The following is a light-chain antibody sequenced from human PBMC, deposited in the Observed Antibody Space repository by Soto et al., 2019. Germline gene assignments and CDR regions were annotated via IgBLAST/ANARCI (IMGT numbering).Light chain of an antibody. CDR3: SSYTSSTDYV. J-gene: IGLJ1*01. V-gene: IGLV6-57*02. CDR2: EDN. Sequence: LTQPHSVSESPGKTVTISCTGSSGSIASNYVQWYQQRPGSAPTTVIYEDNQRPSGVPDRFSGSIDSSSNSASLTISGLRAEDEADYYCSSYTSSTDYVFGTGTKVTVL. CDR1: SGSIASNY.